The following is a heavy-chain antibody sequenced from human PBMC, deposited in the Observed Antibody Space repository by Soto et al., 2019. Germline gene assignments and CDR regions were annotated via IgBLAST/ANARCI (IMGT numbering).Heavy chain of an antibody. CDR2: ISAHNGDT. CDR1: GYTFTSYG. Sequence: GPEVKKPGASVKVSCKASGYTFTSYGFSWVRQAPGQGLEWMGWISAHNGDTIHAQKFQDRITMTTDTSTNTAYLELRSLKSGDTAVFYCARSSGTYPPSRYYYGLDVWGQGTTVTVSS. CDR3: ARSSGTYPPSRYYYGLDV. V-gene: IGHV1-18*01. D-gene: IGHD1-26*01. J-gene: IGHJ6*02.